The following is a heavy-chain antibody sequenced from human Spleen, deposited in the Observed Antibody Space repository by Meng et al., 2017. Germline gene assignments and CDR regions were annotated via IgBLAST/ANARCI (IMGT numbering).Heavy chain of an antibody. D-gene: IGHD3-10*01. CDR3: ARDGSGNYAMDV. CDR1: GFSFSNYE. CDR2: ISSSGITI. V-gene: IGHV3-48*03. J-gene: IGHJ6*02. Sequence: GESLKISCEASGFSFSNYEMQWVRQAPGKGLEWVSHISSSGITIDYADSVQGRFIISRDNAKKSLYLQMNSLRVEDTAVYYCARDGSGNYAMDVWGQGTTVTVSS.